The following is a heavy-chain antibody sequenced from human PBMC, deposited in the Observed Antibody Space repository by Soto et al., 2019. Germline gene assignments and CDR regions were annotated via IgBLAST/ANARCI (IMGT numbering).Heavy chain of an antibody. V-gene: IGHV4-59*08. J-gene: IGHJ5*02. CDR3: ARIGRRVTPRTANSLEP. D-gene: IGHD2-21*02. CDR1: GGSISSYD. CDR2: IYYSGST. Sequence: SETLSLTCSVSGGSISSYDWSWIRQPPGKGLEWIGYIYYSGSTNYNPPLKSRVTISVDTSKNQFSLKLSSVTAADMAVYYCARIGRRVTPRTANSLEPRGTGPLVTLSS.